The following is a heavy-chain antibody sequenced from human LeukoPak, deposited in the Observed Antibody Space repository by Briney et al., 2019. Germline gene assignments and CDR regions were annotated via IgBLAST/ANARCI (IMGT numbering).Heavy chain of an antibody. CDR3: ARDQPSSLDYDSSVDYYYGMDV. CDR1: GGSISSYY. J-gene: IGHJ6*02. Sequence: SETLSLTCTVSGGSISSYYWSWIRQPPGKGLEWIGYIYYSGSTNYNPSLKSRVTISVDTSKNQFSLKLSSVTAADTAVYYCARDQPSSLDYDSSVDYYYGMDVWGQGTTVTVSS. D-gene: IGHD3-22*01. V-gene: IGHV4-59*01. CDR2: IYYSGST.